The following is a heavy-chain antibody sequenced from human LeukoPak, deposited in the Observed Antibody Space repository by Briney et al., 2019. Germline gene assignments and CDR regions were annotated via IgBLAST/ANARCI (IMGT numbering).Heavy chain of an antibody. CDR2: INPNSGGT. V-gene: IGHV1-2*02. D-gene: IGHD3-10*01. Sequence: ASVKVSCKASGYTFTGYYMHWVRQAPGQGLEWMGWINPNSGGTNYAQKFQGRVTMTRDTSIGTAYMELSRLRSDDTAVYYCARDVPITMVRGVIVHYWGQGTLVTVSS. CDR3: ARDVPITMVRGVIVHY. J-gene: IGHJ4*02. CDR1: GYTFTGYY.